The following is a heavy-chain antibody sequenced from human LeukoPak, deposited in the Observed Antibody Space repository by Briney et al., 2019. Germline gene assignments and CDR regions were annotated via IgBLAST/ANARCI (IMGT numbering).Heavy chain of an antibody. D-gene: IGHD3-9*01. V-gene: IGHV3-74*01. CDR2: ITNDGSST. CDR1: GLTFSSHW. J-gene: IGHJ4*02. Sequence: GGSLRLSCAASGLTFSSHWMHWVRQAPGKGLVWVSRITNDGSSTTYADSVKGRFTISRDNSKDTLYLQMNSLRAEDTAIYYCAKFPLRDILTGYYQFDHWGQGTLVTVSS. CDR3: AKFPLRDILTGYYQFDH.